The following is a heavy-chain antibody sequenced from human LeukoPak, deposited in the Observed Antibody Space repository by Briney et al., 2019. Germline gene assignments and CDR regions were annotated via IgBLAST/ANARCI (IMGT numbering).Heavy chain of an antibody. V-gene: IGHV4-4*07. CDR3: ASEYYYDTSGYYSLAS. D-gene: IGHD3-22*01. CDR2: IYTSGST. J-gene: IGHJ4*02. Sequence: SETLSLTCTVSGGSISSFYWSWIRQPAGKALEWIGRIYTSGSTNYNPSLKGRVTMSVDTSKNQFSLKLRSVTAADTAVYYCASEYYYDTSGYYSLASWGQGHLVTVSS. CDR1: GGSISSFY.